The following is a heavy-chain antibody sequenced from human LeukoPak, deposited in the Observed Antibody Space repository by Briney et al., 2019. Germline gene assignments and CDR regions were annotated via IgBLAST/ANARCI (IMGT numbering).Heavy chain of an antibody. J-gene: IGHJ4*02. D-gene: IGHD4-17*01. V-gene: IGHV3-9*01. Sequence: QPGGSLRLSCAASGFTFSNYAMSWVRQAPGKGLEWVSGISWNSGSIGYADSVKGRFTISRDNAKNSLYLQMNSLRAEDTALYYCAKDGDYGDPMYYFDYWGQGTLVTVSS. CDR3: AKDGDYGDPMYYFDY. CDR1: GFTFSNYA. CDR2: ISWNSGSI.